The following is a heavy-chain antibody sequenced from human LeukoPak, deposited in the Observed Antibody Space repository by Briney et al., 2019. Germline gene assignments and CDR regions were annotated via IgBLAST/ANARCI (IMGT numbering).Heavy chain of an antibody. CDR2: IKQDGSEK. CDR3: ARVPITLAGTKDAKYFQH. V-gene: IGHV3-7*01. D-gene: IGHD6-19*01. J-gene: IGHJ1*01. Sequence: AGGSLRLSCAASGFTFNSYWMSWVRQAPGKGLEWVANIKQDGSEKYYVDSVKGRFTISRDNAKNTLSLQMNSLRAEDTAVYYCARVPITLAGTKDAKYFQHWGRGTLVTVSS. CDR1: GFTFNSYW.